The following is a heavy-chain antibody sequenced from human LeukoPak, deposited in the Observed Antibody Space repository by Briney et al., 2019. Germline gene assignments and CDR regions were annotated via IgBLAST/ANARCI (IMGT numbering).Heavy chain of an antibody. J-gene: IGHJ6*02. D-gene: IGHD6-13*01. CDR3: ARLGAAAGHYYYYYGMDV. Sequence: GESLKISCKGSGYSFTSYWVGWVRQMPGKGLEWMGIIYPGDSDTRYSPSFQGQVTISADKSISTAYLQWSSLKASDTAMYYCARLGAAAGHYYYYYGMDVWGQGTTVTVSS. V-gene: IGHV5-51*01. CDR2: IYPGDSDT. CDR1: GYSFTSYW.